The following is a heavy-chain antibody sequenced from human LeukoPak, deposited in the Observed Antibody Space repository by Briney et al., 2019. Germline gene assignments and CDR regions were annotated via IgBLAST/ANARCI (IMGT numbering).Heavy chain of an antibody. CDR3: AVTIAAPTLYFDY. D-gene: IGHD6-6*01. V-gene: IGHV4-39*01. Sequence: SEALSLTCTVSGGSISSSSYYWGWIRQPPGKGLEWIGSIYYSGSTYYNPSLKSRVTISVDTSKNQFSLKLSSVAAADTAVYYCAVTIAAPTLYFDYWGQGTLVTVSS. CDR2: IYYSGST. CDR1: GGSISSSSYY. J-gene: IGHJ4*02.